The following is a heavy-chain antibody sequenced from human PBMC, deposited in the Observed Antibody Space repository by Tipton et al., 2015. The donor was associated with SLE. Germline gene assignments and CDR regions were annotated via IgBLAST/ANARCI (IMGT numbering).Heavy chain of an antibody. V-gene: IGHV3-23*01. CDR3: ARGFAGFDY. J-gene: IGHJ4*02. Sequence: SLRLSCAASGITFSNYAMSWVRQAPGKGLEWVSSISGSGSITFFADSVKGRFTISRDNAKNSLYLQMNSLRVEDTAVYYCARGFAGFDYWGQGTLVTVSS. D-gene: IGHD3-3*01. CDR2: ISGSGSIT. CDR1: GITFSNYA.